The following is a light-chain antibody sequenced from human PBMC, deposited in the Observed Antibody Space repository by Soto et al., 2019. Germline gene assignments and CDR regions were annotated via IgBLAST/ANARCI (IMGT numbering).Light chain of an antibody. Sequence: QSALTQPPSASGSPGQSVTISCTGTSSDVGAYNFVSWYQQLPGRAPKLIIYHVTKRPSGVPVRFSGSKSGNTASLTVSGLQAEDEAYYYCSSYAGSIAIYVFGTGTKLTVL. J-gene: IGLJ1*01. V-gene: IGLV2-8*01. CDR1: SSDVGAYNF. CDR2: HVT. CDR3: SSYAGSIAIYV.